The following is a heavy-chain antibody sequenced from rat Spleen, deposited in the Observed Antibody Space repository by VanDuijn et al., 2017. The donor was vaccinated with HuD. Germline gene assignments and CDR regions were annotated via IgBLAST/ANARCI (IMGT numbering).Heavy chain of an antibody. Sequence: EVQLVESGGGLVQPGRSMKLSCAALGFTFSNYYMAWVRQAPTKGLEWVASISTGGGNTYYRDSVKGRFTISRDNAKNTLYLQMDSLRSEDTATYYCAREAGVPFHYFDYWGRGVMVTVSS. D-gene: IGHD4-4*01. CDR1: GFTFSNYY. CDR2: ISTGGGNT. V-gene: IGHV5-25*01. CDR3: AREAGVPFHYFDY. J-gene: IGHJ2*01.